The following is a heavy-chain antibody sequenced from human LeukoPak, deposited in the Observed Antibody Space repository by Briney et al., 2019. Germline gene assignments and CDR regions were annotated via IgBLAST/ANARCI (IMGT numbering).Heavy chain of an antibody. CDR2: INPNSSGT. V-gene: IGHV1-2*02. CDR3: ARDRIGYDSSGPFDY. CDR1: GYTFTGYY. J-gene: IGHJ4*02. D-gene: IGHD3-22*01. Sequence: ASVKVSCKASGYTFTGYYMHWVRQAPGQGLEWMGWINPNSSGTNYAQKFQGRVTMTRDTPISTAYTELSRLRSDDTAVYYCARDRIGYDSSGPFDYWGQGTLVTVSS.